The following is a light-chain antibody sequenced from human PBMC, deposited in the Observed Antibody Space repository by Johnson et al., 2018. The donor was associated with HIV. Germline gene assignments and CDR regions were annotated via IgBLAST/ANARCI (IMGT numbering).Light chain of an antibody. V-gene: IGLV1-51*01. Sequence: QSVLTQPPSVSAAPGQKVTISCSGSSSNIGNNYVSWYQQLPGTAPKLLIYDNNKRPSGIPDRFSGSKSGTSATLDISGLQTGDEADYYCGTWDSGRSAWVFGTGTKVTVL. CDR2: DNN. J-gene: IGLJ1*01. CDR1: SSNIGNNY. CDR3: GTWDSGRSAWV.